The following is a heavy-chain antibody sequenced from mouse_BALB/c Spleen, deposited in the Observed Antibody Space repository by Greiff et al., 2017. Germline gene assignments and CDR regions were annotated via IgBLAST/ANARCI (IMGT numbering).Heavy chain of an antibody. CDR2: ISDGGSYT. D-gene: IGHD2-10*01. J-gene: IGHJ3*01. CDR1: GFTFSDYY. Sequence: EVMLVESGGGLVKPGGSLKLSCAASGFTFSDYYMYWVRQTPEKRLEWVATISDGGSYTYYPDSVKGRFTISRDNAKNNLYLQMSSLKSEDTAMYYCASLPPSAYWGQGTLVTVSA. V-gene: IGHV5-4*02. CDR3: ASLPPSAY.